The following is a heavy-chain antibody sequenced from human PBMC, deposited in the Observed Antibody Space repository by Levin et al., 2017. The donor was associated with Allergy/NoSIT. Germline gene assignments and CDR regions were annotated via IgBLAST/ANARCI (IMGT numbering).Heavy chain of an antibody. V-gene: IGHV3-7*01. CDR2: IKQDGSEK. CDR3: AREPGYSSRGGWFDP. Sequence: PGGSLRLSCAASGFTFSSYWMSWVRRAPGKGLEWVANIKQDGSEKYYVDSVKGRFTISRDNAKNSLYLQMNSLRAEDTAVYYCAREPGYSSRGGWFDPWGQGTLVTVSS. CDR1: GFTFSSYW. J-gene: IGHJ5*02. D-gene: IGHD6-13*01.